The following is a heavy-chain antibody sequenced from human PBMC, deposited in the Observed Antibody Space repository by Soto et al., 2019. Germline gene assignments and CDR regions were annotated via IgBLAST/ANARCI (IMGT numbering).Heavy chain of an antibody. J-gene: IGHJ6*02. Sequence: PSETLSLTCAVYGGSFSGYYWSWIRQPPGKGLEWIGEINHSGSTNYNPSLKSRVTISVDTSKNQFSLKLSSVTAADTAVYYCARKIRVGQLRVYYYYGMDVWGQGTTVTAP. CDR1: GGSFSGYY. CDR2: INHSGST. V-gene: IGHV4-34*01. CDR3: ARKIRVGQLRVYYYYGMDV. D-gene: IGHD1-7*01.